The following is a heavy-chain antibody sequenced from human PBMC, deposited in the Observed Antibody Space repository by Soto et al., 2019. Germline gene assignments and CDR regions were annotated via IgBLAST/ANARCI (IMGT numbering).Heavy chain of an antibody. D-gene: IGHD3-10*01. J-gene: IGHJ3*02. CDR2: INPSGGST. Sequence: ASVKVSCKASGYTFTSYYMHWVRQAPGQGLEWMGIINPSGGSTSYAQKFQGRVTMTRDTSTSTVYMELSSLRSENTAVYYCAREGLLWFGDQIWGRDAFDIWGQGTMVTVSS. CDR1: GYTFTSYY. V-gene: IGHV1-46*01. CDR3: AREGLLWFGDQIWGRDAFDI.